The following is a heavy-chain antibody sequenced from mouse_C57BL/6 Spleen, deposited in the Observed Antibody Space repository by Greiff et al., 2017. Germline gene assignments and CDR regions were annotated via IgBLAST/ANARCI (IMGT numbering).Heavy chain of an antibody. CDR1: GFTFSDYG. Sequence: EVKLMESGGGLVKPGGSLKLSCAASGFTFSDYGMHWVRQAPEKGLEWVAYISSGSSTIYYADTVKGRFTISRDNAKNTLFLQMTSLRSEDTAMYYCARPGYYYGSSPYYWGQGTTLTVSS. CDR2: ISSGSSTI. J-gene: IGHJ2*01. V-gene: IGHV5-17*01. CDR3: ARPGYYYGSSPYY. D-gene: IGHD1-1*01.